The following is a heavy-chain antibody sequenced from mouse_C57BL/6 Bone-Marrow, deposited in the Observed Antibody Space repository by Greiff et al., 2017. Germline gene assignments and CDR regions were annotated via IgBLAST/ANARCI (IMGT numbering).Heavy chain of an antibody. CDR1: GFSLTSYG. CDR2: IWGCGSN. V-gene: IGHV2-9*01. Sequence: VKLKQSGPGLVAPSQSLSLTCTVSGFSLTSYGVDWVRQPPGKGLEWLGVIWGCGSNNYNSALMSRLSISKDNTKSQVSLKMNSLQTDDTAMYYCAKHDIITKAMDYWGQGTSVTVSS. D-gene: IGHD2-4*01. J-gene: IGHJ4*01. CDR3: AKHDIITKAMDY.